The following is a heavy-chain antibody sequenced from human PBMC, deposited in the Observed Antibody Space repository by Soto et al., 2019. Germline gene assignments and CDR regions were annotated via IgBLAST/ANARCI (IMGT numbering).Heavy chain of an antibody. D-gene: IGHD6-13*01. Sequence: SVKVSCKASGGTFSSYAISWVRQAPGQGLEWLGGIIPLFGTANYAQKFQGRVTITADESTSTVYMELSSLRSQDAAVDYRAGGGSRWPADFDYLGPGTLVIVSS. CDR3: AGGGSRWPADFDY. CDR1: GGTFSSYA. J-gene: IGHJ4*02. CDR2: IIPLFGTA. V-gene: IGHV1-69*13.